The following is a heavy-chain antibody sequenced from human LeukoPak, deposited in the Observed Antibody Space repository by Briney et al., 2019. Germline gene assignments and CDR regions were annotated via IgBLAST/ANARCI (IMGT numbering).Heavy chain of an antibody. D-gene: IGHD6-19*01. J-gene: IGHJ4*02. CDR3: ARGYNGWLVAFVDY. CDR2: IKQDGSEK. CDR1: GFTFSSYW. V-gene: IGHV3-7*01. Sequence: RGSLRLSCAASGFTFSSYWMSWVRPAPGRGREWVANIKQDGSEKYYVDSVKGRFTLSRDNAKNSLYLQMNSLRAEDTAVYYCARGYNGWLVAFVDYWGQGTLVTVSS.